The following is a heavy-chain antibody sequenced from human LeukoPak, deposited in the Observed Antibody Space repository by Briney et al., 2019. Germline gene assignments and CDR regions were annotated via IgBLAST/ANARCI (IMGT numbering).Heavy chain of an antibody. D-gene: IGHD6-19*01. J-gene: IGHJ4*02. CDR2: INHGGST. Sequence: SETLSLTCAVYGGSFSGYYWSWIRQPLGKGLEWIGEINHGGSTNYNPSLKSRVTISVDTSKNQFSLKLSSVTAADTAVYYCARGRSGWQFDYWGQGTLVTVSS. CDR1: GGSFSGYY. CDR3: ARGRSGWQFDY. V-gene: IGHV4-34*01.